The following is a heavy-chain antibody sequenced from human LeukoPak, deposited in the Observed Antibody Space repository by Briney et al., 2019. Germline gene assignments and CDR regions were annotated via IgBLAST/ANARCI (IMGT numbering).Heavy chain of an antibody. CDR3: ARGPDSSGYYPFDY. D-gene: IGHD3-22*01. V-gene: IGHV4-4*08. Sequence: SETLSLTCTVSGGSISSYYWSWIRQPPGKGLEWIGRIYTSGSTNYNPSLKSRVTISVDTSKNQFSLKLSSVTAADTAVYYCARGPDSSGYYPFDYWGQGTLVTVSS. CDR1: GGSISSYY. CDR2: IYTSGST. J-gene: IGHJ4*02.